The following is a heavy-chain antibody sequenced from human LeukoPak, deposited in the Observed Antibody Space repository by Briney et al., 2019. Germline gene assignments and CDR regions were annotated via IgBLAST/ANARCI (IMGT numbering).Heavy chain of an antibody. Sequence: SETLSLTCTVSGGSISGHYWSWLRQPPGKGLEWIGYIFYSGSTNYNPSLKSRVTISIDTSKNQFSLKLSSVTAADTAVYYCARAYCSSTSCNWFDPWGQGTLVTVSS. CDR2: IFYSGST. CDR1: GGSISGHY. V-gene: IGHV4-59*11. D-gene: IGHD2-2*01. CDR3: ARAYCSSTSCNWFDP. J-gene: IGHJ5*02.